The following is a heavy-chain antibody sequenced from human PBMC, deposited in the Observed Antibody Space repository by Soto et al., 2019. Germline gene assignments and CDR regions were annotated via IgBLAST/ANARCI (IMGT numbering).Heavy chain of an antibody. D-gene: IGHD6-13*01. CDR1: GGTFSSYA. Sequence: QVQLVQSGAEVKKPGSSVKVSCKASGGTFSSYAISWVRQAPGQGLEWMGGLIPIFGTANYAQKFQGRVTITADESTSTAYMELSSLRSEDTAVYYCARSGYSSSWPNYYYYGMDVWGQGTTVTVSS. J-gene: IGHJ6*02. V-gene: IGHV1-69*01. CDR2: LIPIFGTA. CDR3: ARSGYSSSWPNYYYYGMDV.